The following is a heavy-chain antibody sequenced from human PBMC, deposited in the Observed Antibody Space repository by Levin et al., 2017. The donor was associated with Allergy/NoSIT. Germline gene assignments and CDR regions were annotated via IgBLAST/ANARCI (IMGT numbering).Heavy chain of an antibody. CDR3: AKYRNYGSGSYSSRPMDV. Sequence: SCAASEFTFSSYGMHWVRQAPGEGLEWVAVISYDGSDKDYADSVKGRFTISRDNSKSTLYLQMNTLRAEDTAVYYCAKYRNYGSGSYSSRPMDVWGQGTTVTVSS. V-gene: IGHV3-30*18. D-gene: IGHD3-10*01. CDR1: EFTFSSYG. CDR2: ISYDGSDK. J-gene: IGHJ6*02.